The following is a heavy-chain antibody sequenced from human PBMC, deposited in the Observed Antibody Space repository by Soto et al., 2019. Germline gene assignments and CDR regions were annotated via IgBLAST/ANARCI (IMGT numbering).Heavy chain of an antibody. J-gene: IGHJ5*02. CDR1: GGSISSYY. V-gene: IGHV4-59*01. D-gene: IGHD5-18*01. CDR2: IYYSGST. Sequence: TSETLSLTCTVSGGSISSYYWSWIRQPPGKGLEWIGYIYYSGSTNYNPSLRSRVTISVETPKNQFSLKLSSVTAADTAVYYCARLGGYSYGSQEYNWFDPWGQGTLVTV. CDR3: ARLGGYSYGSQEYNWFDP.